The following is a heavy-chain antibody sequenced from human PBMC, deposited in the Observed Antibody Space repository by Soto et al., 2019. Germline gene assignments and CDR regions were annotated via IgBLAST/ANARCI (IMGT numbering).Heavy chain of an antibody. D-gene: IGHD6-19*01. CDR2: ISGSGGNT. CDR3: AKPSGWYSAFDI. CDR1: GFTFTTYA. V-gene: IGHV3-23*01. J-gene: IGHJ3*02. Sequence: GGSLRLSCASSGFTFTTYAMNWVRQAPGKGLEWVSTISGSGGNTYYADSVKGRFTISRDNSKNTLYLQMNSLRAEDTAVYYCAKPSGWYSAFDIWGQGKMVTVPS.